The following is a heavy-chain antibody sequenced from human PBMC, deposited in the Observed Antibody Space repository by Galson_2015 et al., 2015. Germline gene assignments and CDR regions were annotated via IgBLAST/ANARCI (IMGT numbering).Heavy chain of an antibody. V-gene: IGHV3-30-3*01. Sequence: SLRLSCAASGFTFSSYAMHWVRQAPGKGLEWVAVISYDGSNKYYADSVKGRFTISRDNSKNTLYLQMNSLRAEDTAVYYCARANRGDFWSGYYYYGMDVWGQGTTVTVS. D-gene: IGHD3-3*01. CDR1: GFTFSSYA. CDR3: ARANRGDFWSGYYYYGMDV. CDR2: ISYDGSNK. J-gene: IGHJ6*02.